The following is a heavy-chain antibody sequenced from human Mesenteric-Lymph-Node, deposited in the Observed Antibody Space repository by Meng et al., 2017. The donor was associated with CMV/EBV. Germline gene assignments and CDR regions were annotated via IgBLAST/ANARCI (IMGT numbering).Heavy chain of an antibody. Sequence: SGGSCSSYAISWVLQAPGQGLEWMGRIKPILGIANYAQKFQGRVTMTTDTSTSTAYMGLRSLRSDDTAVYYCARGERGFGEFFWFDPWGQGTLVTVSS. CDR2: IKPILGIA. CDR3: ARGERGFGEFFWFDP. J-gene: IGHJ5*02. CDR1: GGSCSSYA. D-gene: IGHD3-10*01. V-gene: IGHV1-69*04.